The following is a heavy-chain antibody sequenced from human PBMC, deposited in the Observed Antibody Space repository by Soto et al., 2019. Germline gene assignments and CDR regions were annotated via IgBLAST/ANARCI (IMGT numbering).Heavy chain of an antibody. V-gene: IGHV3-48*02. CDR2: ISSSSSTI. J-gene: IGHJ5*02. D-gene: IGHD3-10*01. Sequence: EVQLVESGGGLVQPGGSLRLSCAASGFTFSSYSMNWVRQAPGKGLEWVSYISSSSSTIYYADSVKGRFTISRDNAKNSLYLQMNSLRDEDTAVYYCARREPVGSGSYNNWFDPWGQGTLVTVSS. CDR1: GFTFSSYS. CDR3: ARREPVGSGSYNNWFDP.